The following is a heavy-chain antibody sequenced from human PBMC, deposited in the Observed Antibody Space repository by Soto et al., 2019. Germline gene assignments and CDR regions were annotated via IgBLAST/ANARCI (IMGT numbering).Heavy chain of an antibody. CDR2: ISADGAGT. J-gene: IGHJ5*02. Sequence: EVQLLESGGGLVQPGGSLRLSCTASEFTFSNYAMSWVRQAPGKGLEWVSGISADGAGTYYAASVKGRFTISRDNSKNTLYVQMNRLSAEDTAVYYFAKCVVLLTTSGGGCNWLDPWGQGTLVPVSS. D-gene: IGHD2-21*02. CDR3: AKCVVLLTTSGGGCNWLDP. V-gene: IGHV3-23*01. CDR1: EFTFSNYA.